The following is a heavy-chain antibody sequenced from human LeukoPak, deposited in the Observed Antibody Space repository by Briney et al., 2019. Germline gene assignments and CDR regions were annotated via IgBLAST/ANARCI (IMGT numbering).Heavy chain of an antibody. CDR1: GYTFTSYG. Sequence: ASVKVSCKASGYTFTSYGISWVRQAPGQGLEWMGWISAYNGNTNYAQKLQGRVTMTTDTSTSTAYMELRSLRSDDTAVYYCARDIGYNWNGDAFDIWGQGTMVTVSS. J-gene: IGHJ3*02. V-gene: IGHV1-18*01. D-gene: IGHD1-1*01. CDR3: ARDIGYNWNGDAFDI. CDR2: ISAYNGNT.